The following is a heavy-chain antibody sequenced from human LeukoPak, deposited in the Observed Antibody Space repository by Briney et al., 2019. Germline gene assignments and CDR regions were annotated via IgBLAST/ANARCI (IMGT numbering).Heavy chain of an antibody. D-gene: IGHD2-15*01. Sequence: PGGSLRLSCAASGFTFSSYGMHWVRQAPGKGLEWVAFIRYDGSNKYDADSVKGRFTISRDNSKNTLYLQMNSLRAEDTAVYYCAKDGSSGYCSGGSCYSGGYYYYYYMDVRGKGTTVTISS. J-gene: IGHJ6*03. CDR1: GFTFSSYG. CDR2: IRYDGSNK. CDR3: AKDGSSGYCSGGSCYSGGYYYYYYMDV. V-gene: IGHV3-30*02.